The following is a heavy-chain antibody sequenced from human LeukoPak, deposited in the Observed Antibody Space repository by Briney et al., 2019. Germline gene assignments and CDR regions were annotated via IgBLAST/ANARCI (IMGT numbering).Heavy chain of an antibody. CDR2: IYYTGST. CDR1: GGSIGTYY. D-gene: IGHD1-26*01. CDR3: ARGVGPTTAQSTFDY. Sequence: SETLSLTCTVSGGSIGTYYWSWIRQPPGKGLEWIGYIYYTGSTYYNPSLESRVTISLDTSKNQLSLKLTSVTAADTAVYYCARGVGPTTAQSTFDYWGQGALVTVSS. V-gene: IGHV4-59*08. J-gene: IGHJ4*02.